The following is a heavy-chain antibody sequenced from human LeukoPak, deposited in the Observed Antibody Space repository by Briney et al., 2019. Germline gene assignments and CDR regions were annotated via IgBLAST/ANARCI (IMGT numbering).Heavy chain of an antibody. D-gene: IGHD5-24*01. CDR1: GGSFSGYY. J-gene: IGHJ4*02. CDR2: INHSGTT. V-gene: IGHV4-34*01. Sequence: SETLSLTCAVYGGSFSGYYWSWLRQPPGKGVECFGEINHSGTTNYNPSLKSRVSISVDTSKNQFPLKLNSVTGADTAVYYCARHEEERWARKRPTQVSYWGQGTLVTVSS. CDR3: ARHEEERWARKRPTQVSY.